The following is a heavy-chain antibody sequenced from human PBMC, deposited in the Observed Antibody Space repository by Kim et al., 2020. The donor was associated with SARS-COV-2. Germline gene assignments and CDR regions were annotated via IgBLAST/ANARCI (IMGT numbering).Heavy chain of an antibody. CDR2: IYYSGST. V-gene: IGHV4-31*03. CDR1: GGSISSGGYY. J-gene: IGHJ4*02. Sequence: SETLSLTCTVSGGSISSGGYYWSWIRQHPGKGLEWIGYIYYSGSTYYNPSLKSRVTISVDTSKNQFSLKLSSVTAADTAVYYCAVEVRGVRSPLYFDYWGQGTLVTVSS. D-gene: IGHD3-10*01. CDR3: AVEVRGVRSPLYFDY.